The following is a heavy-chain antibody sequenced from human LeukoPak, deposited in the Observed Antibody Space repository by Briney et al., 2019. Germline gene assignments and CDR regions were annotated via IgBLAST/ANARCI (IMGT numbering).Heavy chain of an antibody. CDR3: ASPYFRGVTIPSGY. CDR1: GFTFSSYG. Sequence: GGSLRLSCAASGFTFSSYGMSWVRQAPGKGLEWVSAISGSGGSTYYADSVKGRFTISRDNAKNSLYLQMNSLRAEDTAVYYCASPYFRGVTIPSGYWGQGTLVTVSS. J-gene: IGHJ4*02. V-gene: IGHV3-23*01. CDR2: ISGSGGST. D-gene: IGHD3-10*02.